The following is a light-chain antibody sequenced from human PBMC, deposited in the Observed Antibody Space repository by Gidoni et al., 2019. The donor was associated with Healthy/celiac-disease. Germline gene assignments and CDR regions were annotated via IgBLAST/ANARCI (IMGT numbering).Light chain of an antibody. CDR1: QSVSSY. J-gene: IGKJ2*01. CDR3: PQRSAWPT. CDR2: DSS. Sequence: EIVLTQSPATLSLSPGERATRSCRASQSVSSYLAWYQQKPGQAPRLLIYDSSNRATGIPARFSGSGSGTDFTLTISSLEPEDFAVYYCPQRSAWPTFXXXTKLEIK. V-gene: IGKV3-11*01.